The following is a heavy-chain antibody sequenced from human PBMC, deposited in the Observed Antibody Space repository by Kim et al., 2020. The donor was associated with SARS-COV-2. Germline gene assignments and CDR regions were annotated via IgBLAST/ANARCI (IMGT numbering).Heavy chain of an antibody. CDR2: ISSSSSTI. CDR3: ARDFAVAATLGYYYYYGMDV. D-gene: IGHD2-15*01. Sequence: GGSLRLSCAASGFTFSSYSMNWVRQAPGKGLEWVSYISSSSSTIYYADSVKGRFTISRDNAKNSLYLQMNSLRAEDTAVYYCARDFAVAATLGYYYYYGMDVWGQGTTVTVSS. V-gene: IGHV3-48*04. CDR1: GFTFSSYS. J-gene: IGHJ6*02.